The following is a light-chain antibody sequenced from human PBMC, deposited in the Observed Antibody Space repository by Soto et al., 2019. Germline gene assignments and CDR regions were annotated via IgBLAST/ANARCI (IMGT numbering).Light chain of an antibody. Sequence: EIVLTQSPGTLSLSPGERATLSCRASQSVSSTYLAWYQQKPGQAPRLLIYDVSSRATGIPDRFSGSGSGTDFTLTISRLEPEDSAVYFCQQYSTSTRTFGQGTKVEIQ. J-gene: IGKJ1*01. CDR3: QQYSTSTRT. CDR2: DVS. CDR1: QSVSSTY. V-gene: IGKV3-20*01.